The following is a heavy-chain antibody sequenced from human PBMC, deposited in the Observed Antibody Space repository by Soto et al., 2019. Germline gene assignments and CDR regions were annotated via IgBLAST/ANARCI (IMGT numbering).Heavy chain of an antibody. J-gene: IGHJ3*01. CDR3: AHRSSGGRDSNPGTSDV. CDR2: IYWDDDK. Sequence: QITLKESGPTRVKPTQTLALTCTFSGFSLSTSGVGVGWIRQSPGKAPEWLALIYWDDDKRYSPSLKTRLTITKDTSYNQVVLIRTNIHPVHTSTYFCAHRSSGGRDSNPGTSDVWGQGTLVTVST. D-gene: IGHD2-8*01. V-gene: IGHV2-5*02. CDR1: GFSLSTSGVG.